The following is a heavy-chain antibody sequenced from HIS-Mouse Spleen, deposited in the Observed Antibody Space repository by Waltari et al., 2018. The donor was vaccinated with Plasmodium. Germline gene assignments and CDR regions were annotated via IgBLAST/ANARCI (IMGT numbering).Heavy chain of an antibody. CDR1: GFTFSSYW. CDR2: IKQDGCEK. D-gene: IGHD6-13*01. V-gene: IGHV3-7*01. CDR3: ASSWYWYFDL. Sequence: EVQLVESGGGLVQPGGSLRLSCAASGFTFSSYWMSWVRQAPGKGLEWGGNIKQDGCEKYYVDYVKGRFTISRDNAKNSLYLQMNSLRAEDTAVYYCASSWYWYFDLWGRGTLVTVSS. J-gene: IGHJ2*01.